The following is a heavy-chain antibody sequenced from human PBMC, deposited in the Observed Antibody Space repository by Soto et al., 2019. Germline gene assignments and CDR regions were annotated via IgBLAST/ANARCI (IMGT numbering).Heavy chain of an antibody. Sequence: PVGPLRLSCTTSGFSFASFAMTWVRQAPGKGLEWVATISGSDGKTYYADSVKGRFSISRDTSRNTLYLQMNSLRADDTAIYYCAKWSYLDYWGQGTRVTVSS. CDR2: ISGSDGKT. CDR3: AKWSYLDY. V-gene: IGHV3-23*01. CDR1: GFSFASFA. D-gene: IGHD3-3*01. J-gene: IGHJ4*02.